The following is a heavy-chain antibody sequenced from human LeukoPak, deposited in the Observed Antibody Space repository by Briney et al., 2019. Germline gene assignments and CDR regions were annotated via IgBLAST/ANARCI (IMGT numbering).Heavy chain of an antibody. CDR2: INHSGST. CDR1: GGSFSGYY. V-gene: IGHV4-34*01. CDR3: ARGFTYDFWSGYLIFDP. D-gene: IGHD3-3*01. Sequence: SETLSLTCAVYGGSFSGYYWSWIRQPPGKGLEWIGEINHSGSTNYNPSLKSRVTISVDTSKNQFSLKLSSVTAADTAVYYCARGFTYDFWSGYLIFDPWGQGTLVTVSS. J-gene: IGHJ5*02.